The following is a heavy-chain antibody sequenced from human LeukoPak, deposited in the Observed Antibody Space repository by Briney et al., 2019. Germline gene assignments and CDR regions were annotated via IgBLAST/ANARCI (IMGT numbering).Heavy chain of an antibody. J-gene: IGHJ4*02. CDR2: IYTTGTT. D-gene: IGHD1-26*01. CDR3: GRQGYTASYYFVDY. V-gene: IGHV4-4*07. CDR1: GGSINSYY. Sequence: SETLSLTCSVSGGSINSYYWGWVRQPAGKGLEWIGRIYTTGTTKYSTSLKRRLTISLETSKNQFSLKLRSVTAADTAVYYCGRQGYTASYYFVDYWSQGTLVTVSS.